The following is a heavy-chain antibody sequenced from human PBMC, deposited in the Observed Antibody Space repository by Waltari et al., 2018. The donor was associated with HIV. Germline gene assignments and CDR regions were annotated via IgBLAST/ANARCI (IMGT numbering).Heavy chain of an antibody. J-gene: IGHJ1*01. V-gene: IGHV7-4-1*02. CDR1: GYKFETYA. CDR3: ARGRSSRWFRPWGGFDT. D-gene: IGHD3-9*01. Sequence: QVRLIQSQSEVKKPGASLRISFHASGYKFETYAMNWLRQGPGQGLEWLGWINTVSGQATVLQSFFGRVDISLNNSLLTTFLEIKDLRLEDAATYYCARGRSSRWFRPWGGFDTWGQGT. CDR2: INTVSGQA.